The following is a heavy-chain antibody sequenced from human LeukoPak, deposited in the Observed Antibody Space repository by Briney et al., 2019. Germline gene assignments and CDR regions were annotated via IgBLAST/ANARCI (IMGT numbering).Heavy chain of an antibody. CDR2: IYYSGST. D-gene: IGHD1-1*01. J-gene: IGHJ4*02. CDR1: GGSISSSSYY. CDR3: AREGAWGYYWYYFDY. V-gene: IGHV4-39*07. Sequence: SETLSLTCTVSGGSISSSSYYWGWIRQPPGKGLEWIGSIYYSGSTYYNPSLKSRVTISVDTSKNQLSLKLSSVTAADTAVYYCAREGAWGYYWYYFDYWGQGTLVTVSS.